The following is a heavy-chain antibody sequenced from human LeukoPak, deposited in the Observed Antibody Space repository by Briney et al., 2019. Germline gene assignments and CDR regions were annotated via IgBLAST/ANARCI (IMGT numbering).Heavy chain of an antibody. CDR1: GFTFSSYA. V-gene: IGHV3-30*04. CDR2: ISYDGSNE. D-gene: IGHD4-17*01. Sequence: GGYLRRSCAASGFTFSSYAMQRVGQAPGQGLEWVAVISYDGSNEYYADSVKGRFTISRDNSKSTLSLQMNRLRSEDAAVYYCARDRDDFGDYNFDYWGQGTLVTVSS. CDR3: ARDRDDFGDYNFDY. J-gene: IGHJ4*02.